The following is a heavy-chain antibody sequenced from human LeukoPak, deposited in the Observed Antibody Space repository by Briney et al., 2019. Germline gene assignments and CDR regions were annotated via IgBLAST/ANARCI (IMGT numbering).Heavy chain of an antibody. CDR1: GGSISSGGYY. J-gene: IGHJ5*02. D-gene: IGHD3-3*01. CDR2: IYYSGST. CDR3: ARGPDVLRFLEWLPRKRYNWFDP. V-gene: IGHV4-31*03. Sequence: PSQTLSLTCTVSGGSISSGGYYWSWIRQHPGKGLEWIGYIYYSGSTYYNPSLKSRVTISVDTSKNQFSLKLSSVTAADTAVYYCARGPDVLRFLEWLPRKRYNWFDPWGQGTLVTVSS.